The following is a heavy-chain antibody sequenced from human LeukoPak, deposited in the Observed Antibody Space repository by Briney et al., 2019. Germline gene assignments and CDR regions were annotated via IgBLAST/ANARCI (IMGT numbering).Heavy chain of an antibody. Sequence: NTSETLFLTYAVYGGSFSGYYWSWIRQPPGKGLEWIGEINHSASTNYNPSLKSRVTISADTSKNQFSLKLSSVTAADTAVYYCARVDIGSGTYYRYYHYMDVWGTGTTVTVSS. J-gene: IGHJ6*03. D-gene: IGHD3-10*01. CDR3: ARVDIGSGTYYRYYHYMDV. CDR2: INHSAST. V-gene: IGHV4-34*01. CDR1: GGSFSGYY.